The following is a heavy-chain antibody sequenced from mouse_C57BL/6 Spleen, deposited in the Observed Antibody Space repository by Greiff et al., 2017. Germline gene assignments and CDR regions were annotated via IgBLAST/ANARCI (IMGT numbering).Heavy chain of an antibody. J-gene: IGHJ4*01. Sequence: VKVVESGPGLVAPSQSLSITCTVSGFSLTSYAISWVRQPPGKGLEWLGVIWTGGGTNYNSALKSRLSISKDNSKSQVFLKMNSLQTDDTARYXCARKRTIYYEYDGGSYYYAMDYWGQGTSVTVSS. CDR1: GFSLTSYA. D-gene: IGHD2-4*01. CDR3: ARKRTIYYEYDGGSYYYAMDY. CDR2: IWTGGGT. V-gene: IGHV2-9-1*01.